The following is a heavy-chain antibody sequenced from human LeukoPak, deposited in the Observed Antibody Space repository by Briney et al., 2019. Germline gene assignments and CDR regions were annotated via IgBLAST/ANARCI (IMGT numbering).Heavy chain of an antibody. CDR1: GGSFSSYP. J-gene: IGHJ4*02. CDR2: VTPVFGTP. V-gene: IGHV1-69*13. D-gene: IGHD6-13*01. Sequence: GASVKVSCKASGGSFSSYPISWVRQAPGQGLQWMGGVTPVFGTPNYAQEFQGRVTLTADDSTNTAYVELNSLRSDDTAVYYCARGSASNWPVDIWGQGTLVIVSS. CDR3: ARGSASNWPVDI.